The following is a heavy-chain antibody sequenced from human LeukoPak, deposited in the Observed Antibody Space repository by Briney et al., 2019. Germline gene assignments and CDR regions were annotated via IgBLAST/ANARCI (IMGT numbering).Heavy chain of an antibody. CDR3: ARDPRGYSYGFDY. CDR1: GFTVSSNY. Sequence: GGSLRLSCAASGFTVSSNYMSWVRQAPGKGLERVSVIYSGGSTYYADSVKGRFTISRDNSKNTLYLQMNSLRAEDTAVYYCARDPRGYSYGFDYWGQGTLVTVSS. V-gene: IGHV3-66*01. CDR2: IYSGGST. J-gene: IGHJ4*02. D-gene: IGHD5-18*01.